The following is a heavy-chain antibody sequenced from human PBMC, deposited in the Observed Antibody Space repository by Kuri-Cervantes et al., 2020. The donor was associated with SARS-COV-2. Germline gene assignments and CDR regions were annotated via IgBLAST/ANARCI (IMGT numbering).Heavy chain of an antibody. V-gene: IGHV1-2*02. Sequence: ASVKVSCKASGYTFTGYYVHWVRQAPGQGLEWMGWINPNSGGTNYAQKFQGRVTMTRDTSISTAYMNLSSLRSDDAAVYYCARAESETGHTLYFDSWGQGTLVTVSS. CDR1: GYTFTGYY. CDR2: INPNSGGT. CDR3: ARAESETGHTLYFDS. J-gene: IGHJ4*02. D-gene: IGHD7-27*01.